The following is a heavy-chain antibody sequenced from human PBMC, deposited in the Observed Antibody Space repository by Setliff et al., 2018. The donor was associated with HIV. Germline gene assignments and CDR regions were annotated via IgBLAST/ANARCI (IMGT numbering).Heavy chain of an antibody. V-gene: IGHV4-34*01. D-gene: IGHD3-10*02. J-gene: IGHJ1*01. CDR2: INHSGST. CDR3: ARESPSMSLDA. Sequence: PSETLSLTCAVYGGSFSGYYWSWIRQPPGKGLEWIGEINHSGSTNYNPSLKSRVTISVDTSKNQFSLRLNSVTAADTAVYYCARESPSMSLDAWGQGTLVTVSS. CDR1: GGSFSGYY.